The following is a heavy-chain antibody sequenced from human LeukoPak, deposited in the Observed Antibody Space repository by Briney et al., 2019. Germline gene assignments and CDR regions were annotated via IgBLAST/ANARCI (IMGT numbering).Heavy chain of an antibody. CDR1: GFTFSSYA. J-gene: IGHJ3*02. Sequence: GRSLRLFCAASGFTFSSYAMHWVRQAPGKGLEWVAVISYDGSNKYYADSVKGRFTISRDNSKNTLYLQMNSLGAEDTAVYYCARDRVEQYYFDSSGYSDAFDIWGQGTMVTVSS. CDR3: ARDRVEQYYFDSSGYSDAFDI. V-gene: IGHV3-30*03. CDR2: ISYDGSNK. D-gene: IGHD3-22*01.